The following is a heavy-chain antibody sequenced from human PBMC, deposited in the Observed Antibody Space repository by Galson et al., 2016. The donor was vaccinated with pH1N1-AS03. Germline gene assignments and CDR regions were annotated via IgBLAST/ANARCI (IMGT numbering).Heavy chain of an antibody. CDR1: GYSISSGFH. CDR2: ISHSGNT. J-gene: IGHJ4*02. Sequence: SETLSLTCAVSGYSISSGFHWAWVRQPPSKGLEWIGTISHSGNTYYNPSLKSRVTMSVDTSQNPFSLKLSSVTAADAAVYYCARFSGSYQFDYWGQGTLVTVSS. D-gene: IGHD1-26*01. CDR3: ARFSGSYQFDY. V-gene: IGHV4-38-2*01.